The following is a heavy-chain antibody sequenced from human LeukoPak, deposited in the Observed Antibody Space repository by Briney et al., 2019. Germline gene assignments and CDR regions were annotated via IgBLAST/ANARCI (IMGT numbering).Heavy chain of an antibody. D-gene: IGHD2-15*01. CDR2: ISSYNGNT. CDR3: ARGVVVAATKITFLDY. V-gene: IGHV1-18*01. J-gene: IGHJ4*02. Sequence: ASVKVSCKASGGTFSSYAISWVRQAPGQGREGMGWISSYNGNTNYAQKPQGRVTMTTDTSTSTAYMELRSLRSDDTAVYYCARGVVVAATKITFLDYWGQGTLVTVSS. CDR1: GGTFSSYA.